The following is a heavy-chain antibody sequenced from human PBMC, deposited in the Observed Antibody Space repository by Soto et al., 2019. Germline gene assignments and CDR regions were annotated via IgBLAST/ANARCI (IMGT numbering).Heavy chain of an antibody. V-gene: IGHV4-34*01. J-gene: IGHJ4*02. CDR3: ARSDRWLVRRRAFDY. Sequence: QSQTLSLTCAVYGGSFSGYYWSWIRQPPGKGLEWIGEINHSGSTNYNPSLKSRVTISVDTSKNQFSLKLSSVTAADTAVYYCARSDRWLVRRRAFDYWGQGTLVTVSS. D-gene: IGHD6-19*01. CDR2: INHSGST. CDR1: GGSFSGYY.